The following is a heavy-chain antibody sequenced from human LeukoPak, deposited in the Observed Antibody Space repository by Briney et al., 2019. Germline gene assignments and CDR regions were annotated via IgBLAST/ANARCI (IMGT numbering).Heavy chain of an antibody. CDR2: INHSGST. J-gene: IGHJ3*02. CDR3: ARAGIAAAGTFAFDI. D-gene: IGHD6-13*01. Sequence: SETLSLTCAVYGGSFSGYYWSWIRQPPGKGLEWIGEINHSGSTNYNPSLKSRVTISVDTSKNQFSLKLSSVTAADTAEYYCARAGIAAAGTFAFDIWGQGTMVTVSS. CDR1: GGSFSGYY. V-gene: IGHV4-34*01.